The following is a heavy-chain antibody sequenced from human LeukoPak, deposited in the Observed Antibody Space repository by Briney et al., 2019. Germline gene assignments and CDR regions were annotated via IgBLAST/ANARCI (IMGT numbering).Heavy chain of an antibody. Sequence: PSETLSLTCTVSGGSISSGGPYWSWIRQHPGKGLEWIGYIYYSGNIYYNPSLKSRVTISVDTSKNQFSLKLSSVTAADTAVYYCAREKSSGSYYWFDPWGQGTLVTVSS. CDR2: IYYSGNI. J-gene: IGHJ5*02. CDR1: GGSISSGGPY. V-gene: IGHV4-31*03. CDR3: AREKSSGSYYWFDP. D-gene: IGHD1-26*01.